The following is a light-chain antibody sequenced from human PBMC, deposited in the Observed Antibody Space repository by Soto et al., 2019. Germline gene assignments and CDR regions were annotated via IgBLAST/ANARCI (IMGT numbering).Light chain of an antibody. CDR1: QSIRTY. Sequence: DIQMTQSPSSLSASVGDRLTITCRASQSIRTYLNWYQQKPGKAPTLLIYAASILQSGVTSRFSGSGSGTDFTLTISSLQPEDFATYHCQQSYSAPQTFGQGTKVEIK. V-gene: IGKV1-39*01. CDR2: AAS. CDR3: QQSYSAPQT. J-gene: IGKJ1*01.